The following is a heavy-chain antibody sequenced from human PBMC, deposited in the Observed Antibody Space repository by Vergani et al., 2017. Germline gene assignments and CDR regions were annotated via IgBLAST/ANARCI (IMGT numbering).Heavy chain of an antibody. D-gene: IGHD1-26*01. CDR1: GFTFSNYW. Sequence: VQLVESGGGLVQPGGSLRLSCTASGFTFSNYWMQWVRQAPGKGLMWVSRINSDGDSTSYADSVKGRFTISRDNAKNTLYLQMDSLRAEDTAVYYCARDGWELLDYFNYMDVLGKGTTVTVAS. J-gene: IGHJ6*03. V-gene: IGHV3-74*01. CDR3: ARDGWELLDYFNYMDV. CDR2: INSDGDST.